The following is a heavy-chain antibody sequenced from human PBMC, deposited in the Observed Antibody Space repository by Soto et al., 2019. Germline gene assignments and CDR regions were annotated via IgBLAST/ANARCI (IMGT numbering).Heavy chain of an antibody. V-gene: IGHV1-69*01. Sequence: QVQLVQSGAEVKRPGSSVTVSCTASGGTFNNYALSWVRQAPGQGLEWMGGIIPIFNSANYAQKFQGRVTITADDSTSTAYMELRSLRPDDTAVYYCAREVTVASYSFDFWGQGTLVTVSS. J-gene: IGHJ4*02. CDR2: IIPIFNSA. D-gene: IGHD5-12*01. CDR1: GGTFNNYA. CDR3: AREVTVASYSFDF.